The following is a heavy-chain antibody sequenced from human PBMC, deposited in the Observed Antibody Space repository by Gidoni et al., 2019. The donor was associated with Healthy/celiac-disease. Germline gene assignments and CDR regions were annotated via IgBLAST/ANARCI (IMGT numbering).Heavy chain of an antibody. CDR3: AKDRGDYHYYYYGMDV. Sequence: EVQLLESGGGLVQPGGSLRLSCAASGFTFSSYAMSWVRQAPGKGLEWVSAISGSGGSTYYADSVKGRFTISRDNSKNTLYLQMNSLRAEDTAVYYCAKDRGDYHYYYYGMDVWGQGTTVTVSS. J-gene: IGHJ6*02. V-gene: IGHV3-23*01. CDR1: GFTFSSYA. D-gene: IGHD4-17*01. CDR2: ISGSGGST.